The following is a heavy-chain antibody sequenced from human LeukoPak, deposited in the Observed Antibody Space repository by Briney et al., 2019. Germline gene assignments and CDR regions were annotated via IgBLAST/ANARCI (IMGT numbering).Heavy chain of an antibody. V-gene: IGHV1-69*16. CDR3: ARDGLLTRTGMDV. CDR1: GGALSDYT. J-gene: IGHJ6*03. D-gene: IGHD3/OR15-3a*01. Sequence: ASVKVSCKASGGALSDYTISWVRQAPGQGLEWMGAILPMLGTAKYAQSLQGRVTITTDDSSSTVYMELSSLRFEDTASYFCARDGLLTRTGMDVCGEGTTVTVSS. CDR2: ILPMLGTA.